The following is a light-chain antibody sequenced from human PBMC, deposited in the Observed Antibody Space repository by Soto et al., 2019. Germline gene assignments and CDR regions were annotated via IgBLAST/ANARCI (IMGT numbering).Light chain of an antibody. CDR3: QQTHAVPRT. Sequence: DIQMTQSPSSLSASVVDRVTITCLASQNVITYLNWYQQKPGKAPKLLIYAASSLQSGVPLRFSGSGSGTTFILTISSLQPEDFATYFCQQTHAVPRTFGQGTKVDIK. CDR1: QNVITY. CDR2: AAS. V-gene: IGKV1-39*01. J-gene: IGKJ1*01.